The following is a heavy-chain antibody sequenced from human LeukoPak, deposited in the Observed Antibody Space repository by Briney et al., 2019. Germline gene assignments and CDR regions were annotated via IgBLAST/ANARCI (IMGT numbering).Heavy chain of an antibody. J-gene: IGHJ4*02. Sequence: ASVKVSCKASGYTFTGYYMHWVRQAPGQGLEWMGWINPNSGGTNYAQKFQGRVTMTRDTSISTAYMELSRLRSDDTAVYYCVKEASKTFGIYTADYWGQGTLVTVSS. D-gene: IGHD3-16*01. CDR1: GYTFTGYY. V-gene: IGHV1-2*02. CDR2: INPNSGGT. CDR3: VKEASKTFGIYTADY.